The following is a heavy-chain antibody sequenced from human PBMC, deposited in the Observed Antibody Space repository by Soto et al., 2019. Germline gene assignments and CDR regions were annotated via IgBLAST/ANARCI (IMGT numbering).Heavy chain of an antibody. Sequence: ASVKVSCKASGYTFTSYYMHWVRQAPGQGLEWMGIINPSGGSTSYAQKFQGRVTMTRDTSTSTVYMELGSLRSEDTAVYYCARDLTWIQLKKTAFDYYHHYLLAVCGQGTTVTVSS. J-gene: IGHJ6*02. CDR2: INPSGGST. D-gene: IGHD5-18*01. CDR3: ARDLTWIQLKKTAFDYYHHYLLAV. V-gene: IGHV1-46*01. CDR1: GYTFTSYY.